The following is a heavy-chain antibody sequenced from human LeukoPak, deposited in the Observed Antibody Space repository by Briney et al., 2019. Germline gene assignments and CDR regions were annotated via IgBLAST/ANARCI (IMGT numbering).Heavy chain of an antibody. V-gene: IGHV3-23*01. D-gene: IGHD3-10*01. CDR2: ISGSGGST. CDR3: AKVYCYGSGSYYNDAFDI. CDR1: GFTFSSYA. J-gene: IGHJ3*02. Sequence: PGGSLRLSCAASGFTFSSYAMSWVRQAPGKGLEWVSAISGSGGSTYYAESVKGRFTISRDNSKNTLYLQMNSLRAEDTAVYYCAKVYCYGSGSYYNDAFDIWGQGTMVTVSS.